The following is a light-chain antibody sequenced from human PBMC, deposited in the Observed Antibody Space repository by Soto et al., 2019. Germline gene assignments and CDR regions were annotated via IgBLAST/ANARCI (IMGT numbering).Light chain of an antibody. Sequence: QSVLTQPPSVSGAPGQRVTISCTGSSSNIGAGYDVHWYQQLPGTAPKLLSYGNSNRPSGVPDRFSGSKSGTSASLAITGLQAEDEADYYCQSYDSSLSAYVFGTGTNLTVL. V-gene: IGLV1-40*01. CDR2: GNS. CDR1: SSNIGAGYD. CDR3: QSYDSSLSAYV. J-gene: IGLJ1*01.